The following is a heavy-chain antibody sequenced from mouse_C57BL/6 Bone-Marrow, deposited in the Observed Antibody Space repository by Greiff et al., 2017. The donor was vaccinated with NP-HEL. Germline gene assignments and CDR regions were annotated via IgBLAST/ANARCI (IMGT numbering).Heavy chain of an antibody. CDR1: GYTFTSYT. Sequence: VQRVESGAELARPGASVKMSCKASGYTFTSYTMHWVKQRPGQGLEWIGYINPSSGYTKYNQKFKDKATLTADISSSTAYMQLSSLTSEDSAVYYCARSYYYGSSYGAYWGQGTLVTVSA. CDR2: INPSSGYT. D-gene: IGHD1-1*01. CDR3: ARSYYYGSSYGAY. V-gene: IGHV1-4*01. J-gene: IGHJ3*01.